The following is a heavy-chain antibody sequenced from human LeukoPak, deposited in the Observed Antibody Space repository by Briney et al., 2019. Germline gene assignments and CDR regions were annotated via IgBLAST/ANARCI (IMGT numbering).Heavy chain of an antibody. CDR1: GYSIRSHY. CDR3: ARTVVAATNWFDP. Sequence: SETLSLTCGVSGYSIRSHYWAWIRQPPGKGLEWMGTIYHSGITYYNPSLKSRVTISVDTSKNQFSLKLSSVTAADTAVYYCARTVVAATNWFDPRGQGTPVTVSS. J-gene: IGHJ5*02. CDR2: IYHSGIT. D-gene: IGHD2-15*01. V-gene: IGHV4-38-2*01.